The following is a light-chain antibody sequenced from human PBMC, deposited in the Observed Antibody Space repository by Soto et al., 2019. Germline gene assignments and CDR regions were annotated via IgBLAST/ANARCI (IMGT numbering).Light chain of an antibody. CDR1: QSVSSSY. CDR2: GAS. CDR3: QQYDSSPVT. V-gene: IGKV3-20*01. Sequence: ENVLTQSPGTLSLSPGERATLSCRASQSVSSSYLTWYQQKPGQAPRLLIYGASSRATDIPDRFSGSGSGIDLTLTISRLEPEDFAVYYCQQYDSSPVTFGQGTKLEIK. J-gene: IGKJ2*01.